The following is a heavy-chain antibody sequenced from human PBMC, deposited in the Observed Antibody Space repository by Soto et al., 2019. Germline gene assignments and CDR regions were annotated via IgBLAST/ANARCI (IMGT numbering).Heavy chain of an antibody. Sequence: QVQLVQSGAEVKKPGSSVKVSCKASGGTFSSYAISWVRQAPGQGLEWMGGIIPIFGTANYAQKFQGRVTITADEATSTADMELSSLRSEDTAVYYCARGEGGTTVTIYYYYGMDVWGQGTTVTVSS. J-gene: IGHJ6*02. CDR1: GGTFSSYA. CDR3: ARGEGGTTVTIYYYYGMDV. V-gene: IGHV1-69*01. D-gene: IGHD4-4*01. CDR2: IIPIFGTA.